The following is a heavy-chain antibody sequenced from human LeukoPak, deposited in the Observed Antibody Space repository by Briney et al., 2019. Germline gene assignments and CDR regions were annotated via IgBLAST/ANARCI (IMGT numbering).Heavy chain of an antibody. V-gene: IGHV3-48*02. Sequence: GGSLRLSCAASGFTFSSYSMNWVRRAPGKGLEWVSHITASGTAMFYADSVKGRFTISRDNAKNSLYLQMNSLRDEDTAVYYCASSGSYRFDYWGQGTLVTVSS. CDR3: ASSGSYRFDY. D-gene: IGHD1-26*01. CDR2: ITASGTAM. CDR1: GFTFSSYS. J-gene: IGHJ4*02.